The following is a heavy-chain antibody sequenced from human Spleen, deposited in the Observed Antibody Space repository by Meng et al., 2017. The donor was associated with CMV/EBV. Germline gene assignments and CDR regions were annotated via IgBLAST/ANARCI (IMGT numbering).Heavy chain of an antibody. CDR3: ARLNYYDSSGYGPFDY. V-gene: IGHV5-51*01. CDR1: GYSFTTYW. J-gene: IGHJ4*02. Sequence: GGSLRLSCKGFGYSFTTYWVGWVRQMSGKGLEWMGIIYAGDSDTRYSPSFQGQVTISADKSISTAYLQWSSLKASDTAMYYCARLNYYDSSGYGPFDYWGQGTLVTVSS. D-gene: IGHD3-22*01. CDR2: IYAGDSDT.